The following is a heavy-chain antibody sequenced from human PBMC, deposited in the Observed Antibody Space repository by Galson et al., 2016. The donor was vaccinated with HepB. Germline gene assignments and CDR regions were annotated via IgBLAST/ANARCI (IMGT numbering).Heavy chain of an antibody. CDR1: GYTFTNYA. CDR3: VRESPGVEVADNWFDP. J-gene: IGHJ5*02. Sequence: SVKVSCKASGYTFTNYAISWVRQAPGQGLEWMGWISPYNGNTDCAQTFRGRVNMTTDTSTPTAYLELRSLRSDETAVYYCVRESPGVEVADNWFDPWGQGTLVTVSS. D-gene: IGHD6-19*01. V-gene: IGHV1-18*04. CDR2: ISPYNGNT.